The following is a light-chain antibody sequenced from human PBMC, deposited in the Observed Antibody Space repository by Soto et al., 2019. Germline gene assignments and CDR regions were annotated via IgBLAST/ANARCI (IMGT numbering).Light chain of an antibody. J-gene: IGKJ4*01. Sequence: ETVLTQSPGTLSLSPGERATLSCRASQSVSSNYLAWYQQKPGQAPRLLIYGASGRATGIPDRFSGSGSGTDFTLTISRLEPEDFAVYYCQQYGTSPLTFGGGPKVEIK. V-gene: IGKV3-20*01. CDR3: QQYGTSPLT. CDR2: GAS. CDR1: QSVSSNY.